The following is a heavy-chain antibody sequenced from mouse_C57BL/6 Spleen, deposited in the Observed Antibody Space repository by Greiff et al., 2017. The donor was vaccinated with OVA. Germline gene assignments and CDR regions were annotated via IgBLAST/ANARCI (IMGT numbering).Heavy chain of an antibody. CDR3: TRYYGSSLWFAY. J-gene: IGHJ3*01. CDR1: GFNIKDDY. D-gene: IGHD1-1*01. CDR2: IDPENGDT. V-gene: IGHV14-4*01. Sequence: EVKLQESGAELVRPGASVKLSCTASGFNIKDDYMHWVKQRPEQGLEWIGWIDPENGDTEYASKFQGKATITADTSSNTAYLQLSSLTSEDTAVYYCTRYYGSSLWFAYWGQGTLVTVSA.